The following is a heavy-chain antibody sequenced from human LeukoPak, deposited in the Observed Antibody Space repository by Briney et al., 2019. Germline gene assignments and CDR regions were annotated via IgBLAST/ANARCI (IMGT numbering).Heavy chain of an antibody. CDR2: IYYSGST. J-gene: IGHJ6*03. V-gene: IGHV4-59*01. CDR1: GGSISSYY. Sequence: KPSETLSLTCTVSGGSISSYYWSWIRQPPGKGLEWIGYIYYSGSTNYNPSLKSRVTVSVDTSKNQFSLKLSSVTAADTAVYYCARAPPYNWNYLKYYYYMDVWGKGTTVTVSS. D-gene: IGHD1-7*01. CDR3: ARAPPYNWNYLKYYYYMDV.